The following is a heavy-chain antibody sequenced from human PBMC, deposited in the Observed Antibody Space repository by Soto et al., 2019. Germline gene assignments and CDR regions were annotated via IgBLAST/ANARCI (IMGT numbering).Heavy chain of an antibody. J-gene: IGHJ4*02. V-gene: IGHV3-23*01. CDR1: GFTFSSYA. CDR2: ISGSGGST. CDR3: AKDYCSGGSCYSAY. D-gene: IGHD2-15*01. Sequence: EVQLLESGGGLVQPGGSLRLSCAASGFTFSSYAMSWVRQAPGKGLEWVSAISGSGGSTYYADSVKGLFTISRDNSKNTLYLQMNSLRAEDTAVYYCAKDYCSGGSCYSAYWGQGTLVTVSS.